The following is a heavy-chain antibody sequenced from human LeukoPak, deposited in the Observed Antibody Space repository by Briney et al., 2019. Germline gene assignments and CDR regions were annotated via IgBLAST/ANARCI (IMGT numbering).Heavy chain of an antibody. J-gene: IGHJ4*02. CDR1: GGTFSSYA. D-gene: IGHD3-22*01. Sequence: GASVKVSCKASGGTFSSYAISWVRQAPGQGLEWMGIINPSGGSTSYAQKFQGRVTMTRDTSTSTVYMELSSLRSEDTAVYYCARGDMLTYYYDSSGYYYWGQGTLVTVSS. CDR3: ARGDMLTYYYDSSGYYY. CDR2: INPSGGST. V-gene: IGHV1-46*01.